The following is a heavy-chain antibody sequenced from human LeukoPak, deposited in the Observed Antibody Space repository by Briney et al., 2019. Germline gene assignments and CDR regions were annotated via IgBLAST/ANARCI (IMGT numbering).Heavy chain of an antibody. Sequence: PGGSLRLSCAASGFTFSSSAMSWVRQAPGKGLEWVSTISGSGDRTYYADSVKGRFTISRDNSKNTLFLHMNILRAEDTAVYSCAKGYYGSGSYGWFDYWGQATHVTLSS. D-gene: IGHD3-10*01. V-gene: IGHV3-23*01. J-gene: IGHJ4*02. CDR1: GFTFSSSA. CDR3: AKGYYGSGSYGWFDY. CDR2: ISGSGDRT.